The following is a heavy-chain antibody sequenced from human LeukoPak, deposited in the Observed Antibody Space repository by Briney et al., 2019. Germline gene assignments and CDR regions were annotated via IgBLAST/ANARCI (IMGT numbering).Heavy chain of an antibody. D-gene: IGHD2-2*01. CDR1: GFTLSSYA. CDR2: ISYDGSNK. Sequence: PGGSLRLSCAASGFTLSSYAMHWVRQAPGKGLEWVAVISYDGSNKYYADSVKGRFTISRDNSKNTLYLQMNSLRAEDTAVYYCASSRPFYQLITPFDYWGQGTLVTVSS. V-gene: IGHV3-30-3*01. CDR3: ASSRPFYQLITPFDY. J-gene: IGHJ4*02.